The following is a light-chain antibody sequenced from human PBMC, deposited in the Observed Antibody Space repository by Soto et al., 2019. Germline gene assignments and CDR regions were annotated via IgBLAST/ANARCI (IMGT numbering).Light chain of an antibody. J-gene: IGLJ1*01. CDR1: SSDVGLYNY. CDR3: TSYTSSSTLRYV. V-gene: IGLV2-14*03. CDR2: DVT. Sequence: QSVLAQPASVSGSPGQSVTISCTGSSSDVGLYNYVSWFQHHPGKAPKLMIYDVTNRPSGVSNRFSGSKSGNTASLTISGLQAEDEAVYYCTSYTSSSTLRYVFGTGTKVTVL.